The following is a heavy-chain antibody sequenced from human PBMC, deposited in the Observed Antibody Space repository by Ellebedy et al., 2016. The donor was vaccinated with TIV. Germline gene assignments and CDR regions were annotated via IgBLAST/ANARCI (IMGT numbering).Heavy chain of an antibody. J-gene: IGHJ3*02. CDR2: TAYDGSNT. D-gene: IGHD1-26*01. CDR1: GFIFSSYG. V-gene: IGHV3-30*02. CDR3: ARHSRSGSYSVFDM. Sequence: GESLKISCAAPGFIFSSYGMHWVRQAPGKGLEWVASTAYDGSNTFYADSVKGRFTISRDNSKNTLYLQMNSLRTEDTAVFYCARHSRSGSYSVFDMWGQGTMVTVSS.